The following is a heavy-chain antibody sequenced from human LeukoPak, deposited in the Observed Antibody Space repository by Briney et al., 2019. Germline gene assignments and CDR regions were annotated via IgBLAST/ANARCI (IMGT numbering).Heavy chain of an antibody. CDR1: GFTFSSYG. CDR2: IWYDGSDK. V-gene: IGHV3-33*06. CDR3: AKDESAAEF. Sequence: GGSLRLSCEASGFTFSSYGMHWVRQAPGKGLEWVAVIWYDGSDKYYADSVKGRFSISRDNSKNTLYLQMNSLRAEDTAVYYCAKDESAAEFWGQGTLVTVSS. J-gene: IGHJ4*02. D-gene: IGHD6-13*01.